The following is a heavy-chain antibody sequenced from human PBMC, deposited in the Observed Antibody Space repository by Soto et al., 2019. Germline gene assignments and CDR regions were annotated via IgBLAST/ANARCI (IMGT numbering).Heavy chain of an antibody. V-gene: IGHV4-39*01. D-gene: IGHD3-10*01. Sequence: QLQLQESGPGLVKPSETLSLTCTVSNGSISSAIYYWGWIRQPPGKGLEWIGSSYHSGSTYDNPSLQGRVTISVDTAKNQFSLKLSSVTAADTAVYFCAGRSSLASVQVYFGEISNYNWFDPWGQGTLVTVSS. CDR3: AGRSSLASVQVYFGEISNYNWFDP. CDR1: NGSISSAIYY. CDR2: SYHSGST. J-gene: IGHJ5*02.